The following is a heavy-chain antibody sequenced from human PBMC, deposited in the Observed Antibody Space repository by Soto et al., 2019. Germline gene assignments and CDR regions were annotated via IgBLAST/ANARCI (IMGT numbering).Heavy chain of an antibody. CDR3: AKDRHYPRDYFPY. CDR2: VSANGQGI. CDR1: GFTFSSSA. D-gene: IGHD3-10*01. J-gene: IGHJ4*02. V-gene: IGHV3-23*01. Sequence: EVQLLESGGGLVQPGRSLRLSCAASGFTFSSSAIIWVRQAPGKGLEWVSAVSANGQGIYYADSVRGRFTLSRDNSKNTVFLEMDSLSAEDSAVYYCAKDRHYPRDYFPYWGQGTLVTVSS.